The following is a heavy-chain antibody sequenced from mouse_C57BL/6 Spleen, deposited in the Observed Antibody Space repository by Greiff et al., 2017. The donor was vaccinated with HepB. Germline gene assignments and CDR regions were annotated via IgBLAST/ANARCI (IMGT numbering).Heavy chain of an antibody. Sequence: VQLQQSGPELVKPGASVKLSCKASGYTFTSYDINWVKPRPGQGLEWIGWLYPRDGSTKYNEKFKGKATLTVDPSSSTAYMELNSLTSEDSAVLFCAREGPYYGRDFDYWGQGTTLTVSS. D-gene: IGHD1-1*01. CDR1: GYTFTSYD. CDR3: AREGPYYGRDFDY. V-gene: IGHV1-85*01. J-gene: IGHJ2*01. CDR2: LYPRDGST.